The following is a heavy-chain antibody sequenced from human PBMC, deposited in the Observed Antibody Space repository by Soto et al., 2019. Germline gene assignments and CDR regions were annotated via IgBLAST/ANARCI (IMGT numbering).Heavy chain of an antibody. CDR2: ISTYNGNP. CDR1: GYIFTSQG. CDR3: ARGRTRALDY. Sequence: QIQLVQSGAEVKKPGASVKVSCKASGYIFTSQGISWVRQAPGQGLEWMGWISTYNGNPNYAQKLQGRVTMTTNTSTTTAFLELRSLTSYATAVYYCARGRTRALDYWGQGTPVIVSS. D-gene: IGHD1-7*01. J-gene: IGHJ4*02. V-gene: IGHV1-18*01.